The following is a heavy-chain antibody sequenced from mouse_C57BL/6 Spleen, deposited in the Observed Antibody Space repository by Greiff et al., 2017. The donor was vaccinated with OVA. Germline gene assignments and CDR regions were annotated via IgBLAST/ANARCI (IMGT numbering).Heavy chain of an antibody. CDR1: GYTFTDYE. J-gene: IGHJ2*01. V-gene: IGHV1-15*01. CDR2: IDPEPGGT. CDR3: TRCDDYDGRGGYFDY. D-gene: IGHD2-4*01. Sequence: QVQLQQSGAELVRPGASVTLSCKASGYTFTDYEMHWVKQTPVHGLEWIGAIDPEPGGTAYNQKFKGKAILTADKSSSTAYMELRSLTSEDSAVYYCTRCDDYDGRGGYFDYWGQGTTLTVSS.